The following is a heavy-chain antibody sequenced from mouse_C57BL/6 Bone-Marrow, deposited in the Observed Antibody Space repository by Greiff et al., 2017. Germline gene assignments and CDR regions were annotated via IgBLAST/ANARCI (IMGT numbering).Heavy chain of an antibody. D-gene: IGHD1-1*01. J-gene: IGHJ4*01. CDR3: ARCPYYYGSSPYAMDY. Sequence: QVQLQQSGAELVKPGASVKISCKASGYAFSSYWMNWVKQRPGKGLEWIGQIYPGDGDTNYNGKFKGKATLTADKSSSTAYMQLSSLTSEDSAVXFCARCPYYYGSSPYAMDYWGQGTSVTVSS. V-gene: IGHV1-80*01. CDR1: GYAFSSYW. CDR2: IYPGDGDT.